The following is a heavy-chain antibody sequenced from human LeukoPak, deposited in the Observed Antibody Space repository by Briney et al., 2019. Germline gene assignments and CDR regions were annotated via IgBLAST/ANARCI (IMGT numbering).Heavy chain of an antibody. D-gene: IGHD4-17*01. CDR1: GGSFSGYH. CDR3: ARGGDYGDLRYFDY. Sequence: SETLSLTCAVYGGSFSGYHWSWIRQPPGKGLEWIGEINHSGSTNYNPSLKSRVTISVDTSKNQFSLKLSSVTAADTAVYYCARGGDYGDLRYFDYWGQGTLVTVSP. V-gene: IGHV4-34*01. CDR2: INHSGST. J-gene: IGHJ4*02.